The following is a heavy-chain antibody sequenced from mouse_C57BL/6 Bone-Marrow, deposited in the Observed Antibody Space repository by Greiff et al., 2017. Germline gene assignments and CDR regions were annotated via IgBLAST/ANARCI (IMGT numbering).Heavy chain of an antibody. CDR2: IDPSDSYT. CDR1: GYTFTSYW. CDR3: ARVTPYYYGSSYWYCGV. Sequence: VQLQQPGAELVKPGASVKLSCKASGYTFTSYWMQWVKQRPGQGLEWIGEIDPSDSYTNYNQKFTGKATLTVDTSSSTAYMQLSSLTSEDSAVXYCARVTPYYYGSSYWYCGVWGTGTTVTGSS. J-gene: IGHJ1*03. V-gene: IGHV1-50*01. D-gene: IGHD1-1*01.